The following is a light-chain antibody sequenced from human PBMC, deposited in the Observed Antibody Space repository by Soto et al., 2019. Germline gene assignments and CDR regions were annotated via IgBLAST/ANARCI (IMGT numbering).Light chain of an antibody. V-gene: IGKV1-33*01. Sequence: DIQMTQSPSSLSASVGDRVTITCQASQDIRKYLNWYQQKPGKAPKLLIYDASNLETGVPSRFSGSGSGTYFTFTISSLQPEDIATYYCQQYATLPMYTFGQGTKLELK. CDR1: QDIRKY. CDR3: QQYATLPMYT. J-gene: IGKJ2*01. CDR2: DAS.